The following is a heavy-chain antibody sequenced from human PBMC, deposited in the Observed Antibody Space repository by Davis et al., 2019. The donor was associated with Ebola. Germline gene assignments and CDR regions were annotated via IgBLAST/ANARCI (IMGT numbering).Heavy chain of an antibody. J-gene: IGHJ5*02. V-gene: IGHV4-59*08. CDR2: IYYSGST. CDR3: ARGGQGVGAGRWLDP. Sequence: SEPLSLTCTVSGGSISSYYWSWIRQPPGKGLEWIGYIYYSGSTNYNPSLKSRVTISVDTSKNQFSLKLSSVTAADTAVYYCARGGQGVGAGRWLDPWGQGTLVTVSS. D-gene: IGHD2-15*01. CDR1: GGSISSYY.